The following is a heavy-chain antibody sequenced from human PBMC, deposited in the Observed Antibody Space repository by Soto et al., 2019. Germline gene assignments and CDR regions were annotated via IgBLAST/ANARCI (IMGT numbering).Heavy chain of an antibody. CDR1: GGSISSNSYY. CDR3: ARMGLHLGELSRNWFDP. Sequence: SETPSLTCTVSGGSISSNSYYWGWIHQPPGKGLEWIGSIYYSGRTNYNPSLKSRLTISLDTSNNHFFLKLTSVTAADTAVYYCARMGLHLGELSRNWFDPWGQGTLVTVSS. CDR2: IYYSGRT. V-gene: IGHV4-39*07. D-gene: IGHD3-16*02. J-gene: IGHJ5*02.